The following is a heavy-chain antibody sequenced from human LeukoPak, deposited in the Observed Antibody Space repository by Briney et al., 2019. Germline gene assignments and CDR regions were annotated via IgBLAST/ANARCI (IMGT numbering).Heavy chain of an antibody. Sequence: QAGGSLRLSCAASGFTLSSYAMSWVRQAPGKGLEWVSLISGNAGSTYYADSVKRRFTISRDITKNTLYLQMNSLRAEDTAVYYCAKDGLQFSEWLPPLGYWGQGTLVTVSS. V-gene: IGHV3-23*01. J-gene: IGHJ4*02. D-gene: IGHD3-3*01. CDR1: GFTLSSYA. CDR2: ISGNAGST. CDR3: AKDGLQFSEWLPPLGY.